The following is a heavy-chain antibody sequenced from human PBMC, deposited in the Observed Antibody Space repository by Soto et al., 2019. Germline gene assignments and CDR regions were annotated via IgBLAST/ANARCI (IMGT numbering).Heavy chain of an antibody. J-gene: IGHJ4*02. Sequence: SDTLSLTCTVSGGSISSGVYYWAWIRQPPGKGLEWIGYFSNSGRTYYSPSLKSRVTISVDTSKNQFSLELTSVTAADTAVYYCARESGAELYYFDYWGLGTLVTVSS. V-gene: IGHV4-30-4*02. D-gene: IGHD6-25*01. CDR2: FSNSGRT. CDR1: GGSISSGVYY. CDR3: ARESGAELYYFDY.